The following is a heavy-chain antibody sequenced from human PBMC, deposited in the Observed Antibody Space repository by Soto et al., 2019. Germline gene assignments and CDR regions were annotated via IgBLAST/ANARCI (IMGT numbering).Heavy chain of an antibody. J-gene: IGHJ5*02. CDR3: ASRRVVAAGTRFDP. CDR1: GYTFTGYY. CDR2: INPNSGGT. Sequence: QVQLVQSGAEVKKPGASVKVSCKASGYTFTGYYMHWVRQAPGQGLEWMGWINPNSGGTNYAQKFQGRVTMTRDTSISAAYMELGRLRSDDTAVYYFASRRVVAAGTRFDPWGQGTLVTVSS. V-gene: IGHV1-2*02. D-gene: IGHD6-13*01.